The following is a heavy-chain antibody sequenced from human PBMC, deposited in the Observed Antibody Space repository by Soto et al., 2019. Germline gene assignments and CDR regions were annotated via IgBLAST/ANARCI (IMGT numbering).Heavy chain of an antibody. D-gene: IGHD6-6*01. Sequence: GGSLRLSCAASGFTFSSYGMHWVRQAPGKGLEWVAVISYDGSNKYYADSVKGRFTISRDNSKNTLYLQLNSLRAEDTAVFYCAKYFEYSSSLSYCLYTMDVWGQGTTVTVSS. CDR1: GFTFSSYG. CDR2: ISYDGSNK. J-gene: IGHJ6*02. CDR3: AKYFEYSSSLSYCLYTMDV. V-gene: IGHV3-30*18.